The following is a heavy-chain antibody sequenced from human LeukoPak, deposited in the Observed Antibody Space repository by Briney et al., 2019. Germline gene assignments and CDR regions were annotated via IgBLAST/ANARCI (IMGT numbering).Heavy chain of an antibody. CDR3: AKLPPGTDNWFNP. V-gene: IGHV5-51*01. CDR1: GDSFTTYW. J-gene: IGHJ5*02. D-gene: IGHD1-1*01. Sequence: GESLKISCKGSGDSFTTYWIGWVRQMPGKGLEWMGIVYPSDSDTRISPSFQGQVTISADKSISTAYLQWSSLKASDTAMYYCAKLPPGTDNWFNPWGKGPLVTVSS. CDR2: VYPSDSDT.